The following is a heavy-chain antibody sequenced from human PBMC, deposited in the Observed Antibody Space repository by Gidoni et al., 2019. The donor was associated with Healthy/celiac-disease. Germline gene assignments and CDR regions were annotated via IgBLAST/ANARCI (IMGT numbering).Heavy chain of an antibody. J-gene: IGHJ5*02. V-gene: IGHV3-30*04. CDR3: ARGRVATTSLLYH. CDR2: ISYDGSNK. Sequence: QLQLLESGGCVAPPGSSLRLSCAASAFTFSSYAMHWVRQAPGKGMEWVAVISYDGSNKYYADSVKGRFTISRDNSKNTLYLQMNSLRAEDTAVYYCARGRVATTSLLYHWGQGTLVTVSS. CDR1: AFTFSSYA. D-gene: IGHD5-12*01.